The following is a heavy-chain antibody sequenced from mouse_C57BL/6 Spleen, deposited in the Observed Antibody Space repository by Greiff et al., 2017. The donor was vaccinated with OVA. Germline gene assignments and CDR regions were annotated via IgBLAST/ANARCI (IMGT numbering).Heavy chain of an antibody. CDR2: ISSGSSTI. CDR3: ARGGLWPLDY. J-gene: IGHJ2*01. CDR1: GFTFSDYG. D-gene: IGHD1-1*02. Sequence: EVKLVESGGGLVKPGGSLKLSCAASGFTFSDYGMHWVRQAPEKGLEWVAYISSGSSTIYYADTVKGRFTISRDNAKTTLFLQMTSLRSEDTAMYYCARGGLWPLDYWGQGTTLTVSS. V-gene: IGHV5-17*01.